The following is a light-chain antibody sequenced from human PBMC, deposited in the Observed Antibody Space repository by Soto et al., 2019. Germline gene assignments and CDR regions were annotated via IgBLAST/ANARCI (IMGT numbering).Light chain of an antibody. CDR2: KAS. CDR3: QQYNNDLIT. J-gene: IGKJ5*01. V-gene: IGKV1-5*03. Sequence: DIQMTQFPSTLSASVGDRVTITCRASQSISSWLAWYQQKPGKAPKVLIYKASILESGVPSRFSGSGSGTEFTLTISSLQPDDFATYYCQQYNNDLITFGQETRLEIK. CDR1: QSISSW.